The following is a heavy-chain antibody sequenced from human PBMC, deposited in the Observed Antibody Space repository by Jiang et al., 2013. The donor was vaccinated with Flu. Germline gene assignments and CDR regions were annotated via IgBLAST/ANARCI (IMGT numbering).Heavy chain of an antibody. J-gene: IGHJ4*02. CDR2: IYYSGST. Sequence: EWIGSIYYSGSTYYNPSLKSRVTISVDTSKNQFSLKLSSVTAADTAVYYCARLYGDHLDYWGQGTLVTVSS. D-gene: IGHD4-17*01. CDR3: ARLYGDHLDY. V-gene: IGHV4-39*01.